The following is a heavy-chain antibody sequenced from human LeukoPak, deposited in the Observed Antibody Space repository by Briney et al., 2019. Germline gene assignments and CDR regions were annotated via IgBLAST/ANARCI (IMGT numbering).Heavy chain of an antibody. Sequence: RGGSVRVSCMVSGYTLSELSMHWGRQAPGKGGEGMGGFYAEDGERIYAQTVQGRDTMTEETNTNTAYMEMSRLREEDTAVYYTATGQHMVRGVILAYWGQGPLVTVPS. V-gene: IGHV1-24*01. CDR2: FYAEDGER. J-gene: IGHJ4*02. CDR1: GYTLSELS. D-gene: IGHD3-10*01. CDR3: ATGQHMVRGVILAY.